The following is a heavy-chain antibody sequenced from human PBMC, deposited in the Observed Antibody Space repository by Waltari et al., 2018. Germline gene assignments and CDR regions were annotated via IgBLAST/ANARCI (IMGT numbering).Heavy chain of an antibody. J-gene: IGHJ4*02. Sequence: EVWLVESGGGLVQPGGSLRLSCVASGFIFSDYDMNWVRQAPGKGLEWVSYITSSGSSTYYADSVKGRFTMSRDNAHNSLSLQMHSLRAEDTAVYYCARESLGDSFDYWGQGTLVTVSS. D-gene: IGHD4-17*01. V-gene: IGHV3-48*03. CDR2: ITSSGSST. CDR1: GFIFSDYD. CDR3: ARESLGDSFDY.